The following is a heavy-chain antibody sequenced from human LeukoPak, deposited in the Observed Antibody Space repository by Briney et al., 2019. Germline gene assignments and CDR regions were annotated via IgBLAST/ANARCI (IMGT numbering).Heavy chain of an antibody. CDR2: IIPIFGTA. V-gene: IGHV1-69*13. CDR3: ASQDYYDGSGYSKFDY. D-gene: IGHD3-22*01. Sequence: ASVKVSCKASGGTFSSYAISWVRQAPGQGLEWMGGIIPIFGTANYAQKFQGRVTITADESTSTAYMELSSLRSEDTAVYYCASQDYYDGSGYSKFDYWGQGTLVTVSS. CDR1: GGTFSSYA. J-gene: IGHJ4*02.